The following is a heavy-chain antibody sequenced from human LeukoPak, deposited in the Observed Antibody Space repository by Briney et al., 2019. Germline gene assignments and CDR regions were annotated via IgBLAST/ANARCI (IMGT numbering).Heavy chain of an antibody. J-gene: IGHJ3*02. Sequence: GRSLRLSCAASGFTFSNYGMHWVRQAPGKGLEWVAVISYDGSNKYYADSVKGRFTISRDNSKNTLYLQMNSLRAEDTAVYYCAKGSSSGSYDAFDIWGQGTVVTVSS. CDR1: GFTFSNYG. D-gene: IGHD3-10*01. V-gene: IGHV3-30*18. CDR3: AKGSSSGSYDAFDI. CDR2: ISYDGSNK.